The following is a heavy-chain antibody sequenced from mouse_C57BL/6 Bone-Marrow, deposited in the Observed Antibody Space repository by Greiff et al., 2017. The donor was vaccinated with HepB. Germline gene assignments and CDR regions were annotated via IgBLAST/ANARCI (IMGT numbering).Heavy chain of an antibody. D-gene: IGHD2-5*01. CDR1: GYTFTSYW. CDR2: IHPNSGST. Sequence: QVQLKQPGAELVKPGASVKLSCKASGYTFTSYWMHWVKQRPGQGLEWIGMIHPNSGSTNYNEKFKSKTTLTVDKSSSTAYMQLSSLTSEDSAVYYCARGSNYYAMDYWGQGTSVTVSS. CDR3: ARGSNYYAMDY. V-gene: IGHV1-64*01. J-gene: IGHJ4*01.